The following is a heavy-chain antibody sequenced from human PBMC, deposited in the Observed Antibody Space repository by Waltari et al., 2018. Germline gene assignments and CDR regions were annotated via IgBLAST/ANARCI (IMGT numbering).Heavy chain of an antibody. CDR3: GTLEDVAS. Sequence: EVQVVESGGGLVQPGESLPLSCRVSGFTFTAYWMHWVRQVPGKGLEWVSGVKPDGTTKNYADSVRGRCTISRDNARNTVHLQLNSLRVEDTAVYYCGTLEDVASWGRGALVTVSS. CDR2: VKPDGTTK. V-gene: IGHV3-74*01. D-gene: IGHD3-16*01. CDR1: GFTFTAYW. J-gene: IGHJ4*02.